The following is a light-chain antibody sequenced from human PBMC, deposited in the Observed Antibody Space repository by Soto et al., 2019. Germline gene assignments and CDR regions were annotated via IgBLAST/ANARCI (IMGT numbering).Light chain of an antibody. CDR3: QQYYSTPLT. J-gene: IGKJ4*01. CDR1: QSILYSSNNKNY. V-gene: IGKV4-1*01. CDR2: WAS. Sequence: DIVMTQSPDSLAVSLGERATINCKSSQSILYSSNNKNYLTWYQQKPGQPPKMLFYWASTRESGVPDRFSGSGSGTDFTLTISSLQAEDVAVYYCQQYYSTPLTFGGGTMVEIK.